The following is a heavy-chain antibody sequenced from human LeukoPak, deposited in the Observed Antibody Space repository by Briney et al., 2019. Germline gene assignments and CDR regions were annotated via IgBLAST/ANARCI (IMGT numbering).Heavy chain of an antibody. CDR2: IIPIFGTA. D-gene: IGHD5-18*01. CDR1: GGTFSSYA. V-gene: IGHV1-69*06. J-gene: IGHJ4*02. Sequence: ASVKVSCKASGGTFSSYAISWVRQAPGQGLEWMGGIIPIFGTANYAQKFQGRVTITADKSTTTAYMELSSLRSEDTAVYFCARGRGYSTSSPSDYWGQGTLVTVSS. CDR3: ARGRGYSTSSPSDY.